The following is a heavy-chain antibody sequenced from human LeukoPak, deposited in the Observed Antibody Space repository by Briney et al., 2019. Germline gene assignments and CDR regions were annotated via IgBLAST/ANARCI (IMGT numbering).Heavy chain of an antibody. J-gene: IGHJ4*02. D-gene: IGHD6-19*01. CDR2: IYYSGST. Sequence: SETLSLTCTVSGGSVSSGSYYWSWIRQPPGKGLEWIGNIYYSGSTNYNPSLKSRVTISVDTSKNQFSLKLSSVTAADTAVYYCARDRAHSSGWGTIDYWGQGTLVTVSS. V-gene: IGHV4-61*01. CDR1: GGSVSSGSYY. CDR3: ARDRAHSSGWGTIDY.